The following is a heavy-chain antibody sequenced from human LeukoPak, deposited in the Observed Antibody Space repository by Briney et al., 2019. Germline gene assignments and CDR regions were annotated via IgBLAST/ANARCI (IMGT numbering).Heavy chain of an antibody. J-gene: IGHJ4*02. V-gene: IGHV4-34*01. Sequence: PSETLSLTCAVYGGSFSGYYWSWIRQPPGKGLEWIGEINHSGSTNYNPSLKGRVTISVDTSKNQFSLKLSSVTAADTAVYYCAGADYGSGNFDYWGQGTLVTVSS. CDR2: INHSGST. D-gene: IGHD3-10*01. CDR1: GGSFSGYY. CDR3: AGADYGSGNFDY.